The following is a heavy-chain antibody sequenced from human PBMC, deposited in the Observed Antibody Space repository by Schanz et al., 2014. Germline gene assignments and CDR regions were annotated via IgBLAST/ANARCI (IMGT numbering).Heavy chain of an antibody. CDR3: ARDDRFVEWSHLGS. CDR1: GYTFTGHH. CDR2: INPNSGDR. J-gene: IGHJ5*02. D-gene: IGHD3-3*01. Sequence: QVQLVQSGAEVKKPGASVKVSCKASGYTFTGHHMHWVRQAPGQGLEWMGWINPNSGDRNYAQKFQGRVTMTRDTSISTASMELRRMRSDDTAVYYCARDDRFVEWSHLGSWGQGTLVTVSS. V-gene: IGHV1-2*02.